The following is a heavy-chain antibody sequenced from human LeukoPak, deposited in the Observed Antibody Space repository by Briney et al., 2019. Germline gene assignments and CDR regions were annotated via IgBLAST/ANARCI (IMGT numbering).Heavy chain of an antibody. V-gene: IGHV3-74*01. CDR2: INPDDGST. D-gene: IGHD3-22*01. Sequence: GGSLRLSCAASGFTFRKYWLHWVRQAPGKGLVWVSRINPDDGSTSYADSVKGRFTISRDNAKNSLYLQMNSLRAEDTAVYYCAMAFGHYDSSAPIDYWGQGTLVTVSS. J-gene: IGHJ4*02. CDR1: GFTFRKYW. CDR3: AMAFGHYDSSAPIDY.